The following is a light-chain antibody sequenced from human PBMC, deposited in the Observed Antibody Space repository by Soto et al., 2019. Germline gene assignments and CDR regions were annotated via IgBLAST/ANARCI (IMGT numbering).Light chain of an antibody. V-gene: IGKV3-20*01. CDR3: HQYGNSPWT. CDR1: QNIKSSS. J-gene: IGKJ2*02. Sequence: EIVLTQSPATLSLSPGERATLSCRAIQNIKSSSLAWYQQKPSQATLLLIYGASSRATGIPDRFSGSGSGTDFTLTISRLEPEDFAVYFCHQYGNSPWTFGQGTKVEIK. CDR2: GAS.